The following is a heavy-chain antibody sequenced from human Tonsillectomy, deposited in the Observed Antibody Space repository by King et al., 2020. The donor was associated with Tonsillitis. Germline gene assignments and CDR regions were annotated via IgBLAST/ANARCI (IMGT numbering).Heavy chain of an antibody. CDR1: GGSISSYY. D-gene: IGHD1-26*01. J-gene: IGHJ4*02. CDR3: ARGGIVGATTYFDY. Sequence: LQLQESGPGLVKPSETLSLTCTVSGGSISSYYWSWIRQPAGKGLEWIGRIYTSGSTNYNPSLKSRVTMSVDTSKNQFSLKMRSVTAADTAVYYCARGGIVGATTYFDYWGQGTLVTVSS. V-gene: IGHV4-4*07. CDR2: IYTSGST.